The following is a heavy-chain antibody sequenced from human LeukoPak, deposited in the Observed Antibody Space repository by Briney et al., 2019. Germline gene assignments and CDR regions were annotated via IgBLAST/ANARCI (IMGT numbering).Heavy chain of an antibody. CDR2: IRYDGGNK. Sequence: AGGSLRLSCAASGFTFSSYGMHWVRQAPGKGLEWVAFIRYDGGNKYYADSVKGRFTISRDNSKNTLYLQMNSLRAEDTAVYYCAKYSDRSSSDYWGQGTLVTVSS. V-gene: IGHV3-30*02. D-gene: IGHD6-6*01. CDR1: GFTFSSYG. CDR3: AKYSDRSSSDY. J-gene: IGHJ4*02.